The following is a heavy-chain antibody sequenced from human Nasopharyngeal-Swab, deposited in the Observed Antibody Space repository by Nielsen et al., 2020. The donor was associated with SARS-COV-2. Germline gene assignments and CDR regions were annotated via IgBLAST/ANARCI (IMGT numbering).Heavy chain of an antibody. J-gene: IGHJ6*02. V-gene: IGHV1-18*01. CDR3: ARDGNSNYDYYGMDV. D-gene: IGHD1-7*01. Sequence: ASVKVSCKASGGTFSSYGISWVRQAPGQGLEWMGWISAYGENAKYAQKFQDRVTMTTDTSTTTAYMEVRSLRSDDTAVYYCARDGNSNYDYYGMDVWGQGTTVTVSS. CDR2: ISAYGENA. CDR1: GGTFSSYG.